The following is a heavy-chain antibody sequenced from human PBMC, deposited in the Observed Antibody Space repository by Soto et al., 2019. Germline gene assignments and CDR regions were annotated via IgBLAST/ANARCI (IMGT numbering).Heavy chain of an antibody. CDR2: ISYDGSNR. V-gene: IGHV3-30*18. CDR1: GFTFRSYG. CDR3: VKDQVAEGHSYGPSELFF. Sequence: QPGGSLRLSCAASASGFTFRSYGMHWVRQAPGKGLQCVASISYDGSNRKYADSVKGRFTVSRDNSKNTLYLEMNSLRTEDTAVYYCVKDQVAEGHSYGPSELFFWGHGTLVTVSS. J-gene: IGHJ4*01. D-gene: IGHD3-10*01.